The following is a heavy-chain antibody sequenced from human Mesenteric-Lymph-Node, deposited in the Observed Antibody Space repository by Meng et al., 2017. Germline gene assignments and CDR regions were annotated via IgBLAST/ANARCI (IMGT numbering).Heavy chain of an antibody. D-gene: IGHD2-15*01. CDR1: GYTFTGYY. CDR2: INPSGGST. Sequence: ASVKVSCKASGYTFTGYYMHWVRQAPGQGLEWMGIINPSGGSTSYAQKFQGRVTMTRDTSTSTVYMELSSLRSEDTAVYYCARDSGYCSGGSCYSGDYWGQGTLVTVSS. J-gene: IGHJ4*02. CDR3: ARDSGYCSGGSCYSGDY. V-gene: IGHV1-46*01.